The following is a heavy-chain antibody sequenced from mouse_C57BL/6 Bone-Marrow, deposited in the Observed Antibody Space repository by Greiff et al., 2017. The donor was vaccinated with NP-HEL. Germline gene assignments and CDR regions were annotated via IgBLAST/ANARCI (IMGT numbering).Heavy chain of an antibody. CDR1: GYTFTDYY. CDR2: INPYNGGT. Sequence: EVKLQESGPVLVKPGASVKMSCKASGYTFTDYYMNWVKQSHGKSLEWIGVINPYNGGTSYNQKFKGKATLTVDKSSSTAYMELNSLTSEDSAVYYCARKERGLWYFDVWGTGTTVTVSS. CDR3: ARKERGLWYFDV. J-gene: IGHJ1*03. V-gene: IGHV1-19*01.